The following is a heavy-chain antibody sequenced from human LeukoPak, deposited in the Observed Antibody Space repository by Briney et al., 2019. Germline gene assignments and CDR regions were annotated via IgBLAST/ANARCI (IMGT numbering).Heavy chain of an antibody. J-gene: IGHJ4*02. CDR1: GFTFDDYA. Sequence: GGSLRLSCAASGFTFDDYAMHWVRQAPGKGLEWVSLISWDGGSTYYADSVKGRFTISRDNSKNSLYLQMNSLRAEDTALYYCAKDYYDSSGYLKSYYFDYWGQGTLVTVSS. CDR2: ISWDGGST. D-gene: IGHD3-22*01. CDR3: AKDYYDSSGYLKSYYFDY. V-gene: IGHV3-43D*03.